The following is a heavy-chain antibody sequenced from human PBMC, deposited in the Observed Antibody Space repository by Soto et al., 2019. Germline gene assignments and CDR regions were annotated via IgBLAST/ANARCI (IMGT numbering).Heavy chain of an antibody. CDR2: IIPIFGTA. D-gene: IGHD2-8*01. CDR3: AKYCTNGVCYSNWFDP. J-gene: IGHJ5*02. CDR1: RGTFSSYA. Sequence: QVQLVQSGAEVKKPGSSVKVSCKASRGTFSSYAISWVRQAPGQGLEWMGGIIPIFGTANYAQKFQGRVTITADESTSTAYMELSSLRSDDTAVYYCAKYCTNGVCYSNWFDPWGQGTLVTVSS. V-gene: IGHV1-69*12.